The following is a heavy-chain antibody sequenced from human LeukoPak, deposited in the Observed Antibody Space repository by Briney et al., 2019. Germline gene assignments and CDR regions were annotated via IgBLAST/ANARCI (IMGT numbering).Heavy chain of an antibody. CDR2: TYYRSKWYN. Sequence: SQTLSLTCAISGDSVSSNSAAWNWIRQSPSRGLEWLGRTYYRSKWYNDYAVSVKSRITINPDTSKNQFPLQLNSVTPEDTAVYYCAREEVGVAGTDYYWYFDLWGRGTLVTVSS. CDR1: GDSVSSNSAA. CDR3: AREEVGVAGTDYYWYFDL. D-gene: IGHD6-19*01. V-gene: IGHV6-1*01. J-gene: IGHJ2*01.